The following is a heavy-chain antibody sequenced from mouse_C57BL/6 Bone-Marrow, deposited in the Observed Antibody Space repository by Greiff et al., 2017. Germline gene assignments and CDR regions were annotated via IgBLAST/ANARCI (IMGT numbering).Heavy chain of an antibody. J-gene: IGHJ2*01. D-gene: IGHD2-14*01. V-gene: IGHV1-20*01. CDR1: GYSFTGYF. Sequence: EVQLQQSGPELVKPGDSVKISCKASGYSFTGYFMNWVMQSHGKSLEWIGRINPYNGDTFYNQKFKGKATLTVDKSSSTAHMELRSLTSEDSAVYYCARDLGFLWVRLFDYWGQGTTLTVSS. CDR2: INPYNGDT. CDR3: ARDLGFLWVRLFDY.